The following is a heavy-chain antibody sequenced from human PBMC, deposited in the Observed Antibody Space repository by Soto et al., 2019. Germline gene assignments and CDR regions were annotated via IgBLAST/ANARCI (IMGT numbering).Heavy chain of an antibody. CDR2: ISYVGST. D-gene: IGHD2-2*02. Sequence: SETLYLTCTVSGGSSRGYYWSGIRQPPGKGLEWMGYISYVGSTYYNPSLKSRVTISLDTSKNQLSLKVSSVTAADTAVYYCARWTGGYCSGTGCYTFDDWGQGTLVTVSS. CDR1: GGSSRGYY. V-gene: IGHV4-59*01. CDR3: ARWTGGYCSGTGCYTFDD. J-gene: IGHJ4*02.